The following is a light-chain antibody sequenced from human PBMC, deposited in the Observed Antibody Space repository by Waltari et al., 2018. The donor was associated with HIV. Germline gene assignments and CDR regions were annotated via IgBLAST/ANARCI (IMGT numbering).Light chain of an antibody. CDR2: DVT. Sequence: QSALTQPRSVSGSPGQSVTISCTGTSSDVGGYKYVSWYQQHPAKAPKLMIYDVTKRPSGVPDRFSGSKSGNPASLTISGFEAEDEADYYCCSYAGSYTLVFGGGTKLTVL. CDR1: SSDVGGYKY. CDR3: CSYAGSYTLV. J-gene: IGLJ3*02. V-gene: IGLV2-11*01.